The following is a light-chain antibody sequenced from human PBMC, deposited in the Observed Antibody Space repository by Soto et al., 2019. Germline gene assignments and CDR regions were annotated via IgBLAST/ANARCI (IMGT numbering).Light chain of an antibody. V-gene: IGLV2-14*01. CDR2: GVS. J-gene: IGLJ3*02. CDR1: SSDVGAYNY. CDR3: SSYTGSSTPWV. Sequence: QSALTQPASVSGSPGQSITISCTGTSSDVGAYNYVSWYQQHPGKAPKLMISGVSNRPSGVSNRFSGSKSGNTASLTISGLLADDEADYYCSSYTGSSTPWVFGGGTKLTVL.